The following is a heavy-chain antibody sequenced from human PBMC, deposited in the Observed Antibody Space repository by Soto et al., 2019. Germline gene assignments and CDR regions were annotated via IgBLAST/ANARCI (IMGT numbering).Heavy chain of an antibody. J-gene: IGHJ6*02. D-gene: IGHD5-18*01. CDR2: IIPIFGTA. V-gene: IGHV1-69*13. CDR3: ARADTAMDYYYYYGMDV. CDR1: GGTFSSYA. Sequence: SVKVSCKASGGTFSSYAISWVRQAPGQGLEWMGGIIPIFGTANYAQKFQGRVTITADESTSTAYMELSSLRSEDTAVYYCARADTAMDYYYYYGMDVWGQGTTVTVSS.